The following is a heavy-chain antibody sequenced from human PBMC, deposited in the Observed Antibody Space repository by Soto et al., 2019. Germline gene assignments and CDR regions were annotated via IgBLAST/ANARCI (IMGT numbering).Heavy chain of an antibody. J-gene: IGHJ6*02. D-gene: IGHD3-3*01. CDR1: GGSISSGGYY. CDR2: IYYSGST. V-gene: IGHV4-31*03. CDR3: ERESFGVVDSGGMDV. Sequence: SETLSLTCTVSGGSISSGGYYWSWIRQHPGKGLEWIGYIYYSGSTYYNPSLKSRVTISVDTSKNQFSLKLSSVTAADTAVYYCERESFGVVDSGGMDVWGQGTTVTVSS.